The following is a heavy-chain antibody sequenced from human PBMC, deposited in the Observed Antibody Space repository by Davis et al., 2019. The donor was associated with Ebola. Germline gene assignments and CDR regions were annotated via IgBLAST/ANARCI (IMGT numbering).Heavy chain of an antibody. CDR3: AKDTSNIWFDI. V-gene: IGHV3-23*01. Sequence: PGGSLRLSCTASGFTFSSYAMSWVRQAPGKGLEWVSTFGTSGDTYYADSVKGRFTISRDNSKNTLYLQMNGLRVEDTAIYYCAKDTSNIWFDIWAKGQWSPSLQ. J-gene: IGHJ3*02. CDR2: FGTSGDT. D-gene: IGHD1-26*01. CDR1: GFTFSSYA.